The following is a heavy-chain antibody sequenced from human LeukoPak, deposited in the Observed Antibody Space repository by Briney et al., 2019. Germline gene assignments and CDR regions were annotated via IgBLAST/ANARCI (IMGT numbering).Heavy chain of an antibody. Sequence: GGSLRLSCAASGFTFSNFAMSWVRQAPGKGLEWVSGISGGGGSTYYVEYVKGRVTITRDNSKNTAYLKMNGVSAEDTALYYCAKLPHLVVIPAPTGNWFDPWGQGTLVTVSS. CDR1: GFTFSNFA. D-gene: IGHD2-2*01. CDR3: AKLPHLVVIPAPTGNWFDP. J-gene: IGHJ5*02. V-gene: IGHV3-23*01. CDR2: ISGGGGST.